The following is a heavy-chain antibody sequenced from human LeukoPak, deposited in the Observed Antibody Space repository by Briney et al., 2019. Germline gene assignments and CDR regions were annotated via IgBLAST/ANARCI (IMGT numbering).Heavy chain of an antibody. CDR1: GGSISGSSSS. D-gene: IGHD3-3*01. Sequence: SETLSLTCTVSGGSISGSSSSWGWIRQPPGEGLEWIGNIYYRGTTYYSPSLKSRVTISVDTSMNLFSMKLSSVTAADTAVYYCASQYYDFWSGYYFSHGLDYWGQGTLVTVSS. CDR3: ASQYYDFWSGYYFSHGLDY. CDR2: IYYRGTT. J-gene: IGHJ4*02. V-gene: IGHV4-39*01.